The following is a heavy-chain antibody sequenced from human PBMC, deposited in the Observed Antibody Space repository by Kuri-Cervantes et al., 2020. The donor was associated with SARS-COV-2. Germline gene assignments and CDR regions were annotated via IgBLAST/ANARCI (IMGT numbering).Heavy chain of an antibody. J-gene: IGHJ4*02. V-gene: IGHV3-7*01. CDR3: ARGADSSGFVPDY. CDR2: IKQDGSEK. Sequence: GESLKISCAASGFTFSSYWMSWVRQAPGKGLEWVANIKQDGSEKYYVDSVKGRFTISRDNAKNSLYLQMNSLRAEDTAVYYCARGADSSGFVPDYWGQGTLVTVSS. D-gene: IGHD3-22*01. CDR1: GFTFSSYW.